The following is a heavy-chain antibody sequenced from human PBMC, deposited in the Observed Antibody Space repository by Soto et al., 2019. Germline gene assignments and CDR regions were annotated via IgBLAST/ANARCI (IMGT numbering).Heavy chain of an antibody. D-gene: IGHD6-13*01. CDR3: ARVLTGSWNWFDP. J-gene: IGHJ5*02. CDR2: INSDGSRT. CDR1: GFTFSSYW. Sequence: EVQLVESGGGLVQPGESLRLSCAASGFTFSSYWMHWVRQAPGKGLXXXXRINSDGSRTNYADSVKGRFTVSRDNAKNTQYLQMNSLRAEDTAVYYCARVLTGSWNWFDPWGQGTLVTVSS. V-gene: IGHV3-74*01.